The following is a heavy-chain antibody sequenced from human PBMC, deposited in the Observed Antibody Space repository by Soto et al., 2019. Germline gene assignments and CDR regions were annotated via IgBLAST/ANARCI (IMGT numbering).Heavy chain of an antibody. CDR3: ARAGSGWPIDY. Sequence: PSETLSLTCTVSGGSISSYYWTWIRQPPGKGLEWIGDIYYSGSTNYNPFLKSRVTISVDTSKNQFSLKLSSVTAADTAMYYCARAGSGWPIDYWGQGTLVTVSS. V-gene: IGHV4-59*01. CDR1: GGSISSYY. D-gene: IGHD1-26*01. J-gene: IGHJ4*02. CDR2: IYYSGST.